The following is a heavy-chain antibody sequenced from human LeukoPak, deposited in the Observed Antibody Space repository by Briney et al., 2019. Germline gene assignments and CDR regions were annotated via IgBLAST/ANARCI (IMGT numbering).Heavy chain of an antibody. Sequence: PSETLSLTCTVSGGSISSSSYYWGWTRQPPGKGLEWIGSIYYSGSTYYNPSLKSRVTISVDTSKNQFSLKLSSVTAADTAVYYCARSYYDFWSGYDVWGQGTLVTVSS. CDR1: GGSISSSSYY. V-gene: IGHV4-39*01. J-gene: IGHJ4*02. CDR3: ARSYYDFWSGYDV. D-gene: IGHD3-3*01. CDR2: IYYSGST.